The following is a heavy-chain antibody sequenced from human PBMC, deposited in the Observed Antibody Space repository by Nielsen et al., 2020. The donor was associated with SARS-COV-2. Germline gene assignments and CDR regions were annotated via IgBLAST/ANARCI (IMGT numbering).Heavy chain of an antibody. V-gene: IGHV4-34*01. Sequence: SETLSLTCAVSGGSFSGYYWSWIRQPPGKGLEWIGEINHSGSTNYNPSLKSRVTISVDTSKNQFSLKLSSVTAADTAVYYCARSPYGDSKNWFDPWGQGTLVTVSS. D-gene: IGHD4-17*01. CDR3: ARSPYGDSKNWFDP. CDR2: INHSGST. CDR1: GGSFSGYY. J-gene: IGHJ5*02.